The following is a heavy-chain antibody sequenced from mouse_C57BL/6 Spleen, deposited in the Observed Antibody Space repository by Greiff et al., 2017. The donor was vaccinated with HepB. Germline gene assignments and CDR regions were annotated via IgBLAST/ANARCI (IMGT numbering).Heavy chain of an antibody. J-gene: IGHJ2*01. V-gene: IGHV1-54*01. CDR1: GYAFTNYL. Sequence: QVQLKESGAELVRPGTSVKVSCKASGYAFTNYLIEWVKQRPGQGLEWIGVINPGSGGTNYNEKFKGKATLTADKSSSTAYMQLSSLTSEDSAVYFCARGPPYYGSSYGFDDWGQGTTLTVSS. D-gene: IGHD1-1*01. CDR3: ARGPPYYGSSYGFDD. CDR2: INPGSGGT.